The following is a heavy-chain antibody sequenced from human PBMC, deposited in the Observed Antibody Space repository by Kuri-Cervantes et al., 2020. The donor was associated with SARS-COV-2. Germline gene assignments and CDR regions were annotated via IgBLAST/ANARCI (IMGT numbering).Heavy chain of an antibody. CDR2: IYYSGST. Sequence: GSLRLSCTVSGGSISSSSYYWGWIRQPPGKGLEWIGSIYYSGSTYYNPSLKSRVTISVDTSKNQFSLKLSSVTAADTAVYYCARHEGVPAAFRLNWFDPWAREPWSPSPQ. J-gene: IGHJ5*02. V-gene: IGHV4-39*01. CDR1: GGSISSSSYY. CDR3: ARHEGVPAAFRLNWFDP. D-gene: IGHD2-2*01.